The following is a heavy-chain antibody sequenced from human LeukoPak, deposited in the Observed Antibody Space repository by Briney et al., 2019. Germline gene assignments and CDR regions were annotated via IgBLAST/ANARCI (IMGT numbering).Heavy chain of an antibody. CDR2: IKQDGSEK. CDR1: GFTFSSYW. V-gene: IGHV3-7*01. J-gene: IGHJ4*02. Sequence: GGSLRLSCAASGFTFSSYWMSWVRQAPGKGLEWVANIKQDGSEKYYVDSVKGRFTISRDNAKNSLYLQMNSLRAEDTAVYYCAREGHFDWSDPPDYWGQGTLVTVSS. D-gene: IGHD3-9*01. CDR3: AREGHFDWSDPPDY.